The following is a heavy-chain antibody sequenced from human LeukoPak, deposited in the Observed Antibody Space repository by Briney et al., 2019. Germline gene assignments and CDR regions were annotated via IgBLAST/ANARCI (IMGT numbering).Heavy chain of an antibody. J-gene: IGHJ4*02. D-gene: IGHD3-22*01. CDR3: AKVPRYYYDSSGYYLPPFFDY. CDR2: ISGSGGST. CDR1: GFTFSSYA. Sequence: GGSLRLSCAASGFTFSSYAMGWVRQAPGKGLEWVSAISGSGGSTYYADSVKGRFTISRDNSKNTLYLQMNSLRAEDTAVYYCAKVPRYYYDSSGYYLPPFFDYWGQGTLVTVSS. V-gene: IGHV3-23*01.